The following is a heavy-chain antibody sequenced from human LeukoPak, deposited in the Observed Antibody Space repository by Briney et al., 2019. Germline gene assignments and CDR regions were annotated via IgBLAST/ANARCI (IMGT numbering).Heavy chain of an antibody. J-gene: IGHJ4*02. CDR3: AKDLNRVTIFGVVTSTQYYFDY. CDR2: IRYDGSNK. D-gene: IGHD3-3*01. CDR1: GFTFSSYG. Sequence: GGSLRLSCAASGFTFSSYGMHWVRQAPGKGLEWVALIRYDGSNKYYADSVKGRFTISRDNSKNTLYLQMNSLRAEDTAVYYCAKDLNRVTIFGVVTSTQYYFDYWGQGTLVTVSS. V-gene: IGHV3-30*02.